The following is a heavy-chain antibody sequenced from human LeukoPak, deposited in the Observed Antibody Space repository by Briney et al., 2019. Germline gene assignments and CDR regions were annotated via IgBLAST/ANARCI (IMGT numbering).Heavy chain of an antibody. Sequence: SETLSLTCAVYGGSSSGYYWSWVRQPPGKGLEWIGEINHSGSTNYNPSLKSRVTISVDTSKNQFSLKLSSVTAADTAVYYCARGNYDLWSGHPAHYGMDVWGQGTTVTVSS. J-gene: IGHJ6*02. CDR2: INHSGST. CDR1: GGSSSGYY. V-gene: IGHV4-34*01. D-gene: IGHD3-3*01. CDR3: ARGNYDLWSGHPAHYGMDV.